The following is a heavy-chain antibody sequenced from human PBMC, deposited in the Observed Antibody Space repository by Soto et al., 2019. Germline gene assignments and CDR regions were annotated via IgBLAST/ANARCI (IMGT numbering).Heavy chain of an antibody. CDR2: ISGSGGST. CDR1: GFTFSSYA. V-gene: IGHV3-23*01. Sequence: SGFTFSSYAMSWVRQAPGKGLEWVSAISGSGGSTSYADSVKRRFTISRNNAKSTRYLQMNSLRAEDTAVYYCARDHYYDSSGYLSWGQGTLVNVSA. CDR3: ARDHYYDSSGYLS. D-gene: IGHD3-22*01. J-gene: IGHJ5*02.